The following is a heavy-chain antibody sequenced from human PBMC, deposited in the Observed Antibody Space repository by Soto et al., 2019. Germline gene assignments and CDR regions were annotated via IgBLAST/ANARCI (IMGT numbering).Heavy chain of an antibody. Sequence: PSETLSLTCTVSGGSISSYYWSWIRQPPGKGLEXXGXXYXXXXXNXXPSLKSRVTISVDTSKNQFSPKLSSVTAADTAVYYCARGPLTTYFDYWGQGTLVTVSS. V-gene: IGHV4-59*01. CDR1: GGSISSYY. CDR3: ARGPLTTYFDY. CDR2: XYXXXXX. J-gene: IGHJ4*02.